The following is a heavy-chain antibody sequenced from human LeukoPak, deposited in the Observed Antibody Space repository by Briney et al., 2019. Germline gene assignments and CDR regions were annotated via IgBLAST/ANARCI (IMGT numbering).Heavy chain of an antibody. CDR3: AGRRDGYNTPFDY. CDR1: GFTFSSYS. J-gene: IGHJ4*02. CDR2: ISSSSSYI. D-gene: IGHD5-24*01. Sequence: GGSLRLSCAASGFTFSSYSMNWVRQAPGKGLEWVSSISSSSSYIYYADSVEGRFTISRDNAKNSLYLQMNSLRAEDTAVYYCAGRRDGYNTPFDYWGQGTLVTVSS. V-gene: IGHV3-21*01.